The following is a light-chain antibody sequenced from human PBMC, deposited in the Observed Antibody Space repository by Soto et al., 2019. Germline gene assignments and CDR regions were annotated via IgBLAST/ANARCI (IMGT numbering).Light chain of an antibody. CDR1: SSDVGSYNY. V-gene: IGLV2-14*01. Sequence: CTGTSSDVGSYNYVSWYQQHPGKAPKLMIYEVSNRPSGVSNRFSGSKSGNTASLTISGLQAEDEADYYCSSYTSSSTLYVFGTGTKVTV. CDR3: SSYTSSSTLYV. CDR2: EVS. J-gene: IGLJ1*01.